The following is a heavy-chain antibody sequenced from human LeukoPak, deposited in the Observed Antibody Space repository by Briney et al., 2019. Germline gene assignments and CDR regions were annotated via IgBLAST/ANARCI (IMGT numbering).Heavy chain of an antibody. CDR1: GYTFTGYY. CDR3: AREGWYNWNDGGSYYYYGMDV. V-gene: IGHV1-2*04. Sequence: ASVKVSCKASGYTFTGYYMHWVRQAPGQGLEWMGWINPNSGGTNYAQKFQGWVTMTRDTSISTAYMELSRLRSDDTAVYYCAREGWYNWNDGGSYYYYGMDVWGQGTTVTVSS. J-gene: IGHJ6*02. CDR2: INPNSGGT. D-gene: IGHD1-1*01.